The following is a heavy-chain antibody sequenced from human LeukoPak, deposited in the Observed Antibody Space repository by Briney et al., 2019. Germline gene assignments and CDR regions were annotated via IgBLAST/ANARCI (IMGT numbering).Heavy chain of an antibody. CDR1: GGSISSYY. D-gene: IGHD3-3*01. Sequence: SETLSLTCTVSGGSISSYYWSWIRQPPGKGLEWIGYIYYSGSTNYNPSLKSRVTISVDTSKNQFSLKLSSVTAADTAVYYCARHPYYDFWSGYYTGGRGITWLDPWGQGTLVTVSS. V-gene: IGHV4-59*08. J-gene: IGHJ5*02. CDR3: ARHPYYDFWSGYYTGGRGITWLDP. CDR2: IYYSGST.